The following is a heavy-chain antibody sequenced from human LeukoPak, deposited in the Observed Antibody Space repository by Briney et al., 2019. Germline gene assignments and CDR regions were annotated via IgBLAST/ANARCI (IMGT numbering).Heavy chain of an antibody. J-gene: IGHJ4*02. CDR1: GGSFSGYY. CDR3: ARNPPPGATAYGVVDY. Sequence: PSETLSLTCAVYGGSFSGYYWSWIRQPPGKGLEWLGEINHSGTTKHNPSLKSRVNISVDTSKNQFSLKLSSVTAADTAVYYCARNPPPGATAYGVVDYWGQGTLVTVSS. D-gene: IGHD3-16*01. CDR2: INHSGTT. V-gene: IGHV4-34*01.